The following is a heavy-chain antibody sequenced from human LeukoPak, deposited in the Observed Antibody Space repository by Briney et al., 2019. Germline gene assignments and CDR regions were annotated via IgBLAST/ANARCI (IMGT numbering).Heavy chain of an antibody. J-gene: IGHJ5*01. Sequence: GGSLRLSCAASGFTLSDSWMTWVRQAPGKGLEWVANINQNGGEKEYVDSVKGRFTISRDIAKNSLFLQMNRLRAEDTAVYYCASGIGWFEYWGQGTLVTVSS. V-gene: IGHV3-7*05. CDR2: INQNGGEK. D-gene: IGHD1-14*01. CDR1: GFTLSDSW. CDR3: ASGIGWFEY.